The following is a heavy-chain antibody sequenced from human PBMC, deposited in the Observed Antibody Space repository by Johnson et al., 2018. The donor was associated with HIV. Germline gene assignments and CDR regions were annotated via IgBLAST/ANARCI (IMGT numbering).Heavy chain of an antibody. CDR1: GFTFRSYA. CDR3: ARDLFLLVVPDAIGTGAFVI. Sequence: QLVESGGGVVQPGRSLRLSCAASGFTFRSYAMHWVRQAPGKGLEWVSVIYSGGITYYADSVKGRFTIYRDNSKTMLYLQMNSLVAEDTDVYHCARDLFLLVVPDAIGTGAFVIWGQGTMVTVSS. D-gene: IGHD2-2*01. CDR2: IYSGGIT. J-gene: IGHJ3*02. V-gene: IGHV3-66*01.